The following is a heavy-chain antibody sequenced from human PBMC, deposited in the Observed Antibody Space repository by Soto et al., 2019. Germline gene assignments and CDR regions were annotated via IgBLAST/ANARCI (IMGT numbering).Heavy chain of an antibody. V-gene: IGHV1-69*02. D-gene: IGHD5-12*01. Sequence: SVKVSCKASGGTFSSYTISWVRQAPGQGLEWMGRIIPILGIANYAQKFQGRVTITADKSTSTAYMELSSLRSEDTAVYYCARNDPSGYYFRKGSYYMDVLGKGAAVTVSS. CDR1: GGTFSSYT. CDR2: IIPILGIA. J-gene: IGHJ6*03. CDR3: ARNDPSGYYFRKGSYYMDV.